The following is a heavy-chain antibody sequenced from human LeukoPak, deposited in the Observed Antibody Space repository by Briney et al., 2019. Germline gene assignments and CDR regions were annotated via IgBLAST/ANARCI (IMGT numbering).Heavy chain of an antibody. D-gene: IGHD2-15*01. CDR3: AREGEVGWWLFDY. CDR1: GGSISSGSYY. J-gene: IGHJ4*02. CDR2: IYTSGST. V-gene: IGHV4-61*02. Sequence: SETLSLTCTVSGGSISSGSYYWSWIRQPAGKGLEWIGRIYTSGSTNYNPSLKSRVTISVDTSKNQFSLKLSSVTAADTAMYYCAREGEVGWWLFDYWGQGTLVTVSS.